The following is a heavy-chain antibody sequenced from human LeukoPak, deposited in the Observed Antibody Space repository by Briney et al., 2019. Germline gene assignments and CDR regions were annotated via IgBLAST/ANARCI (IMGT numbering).Heavy chain of an antibody. CDR2: IWYDGSNK. CDR1: GFTFSRYG. D-gene: IGHD1-14*01. V-gene: IGHV3-33*01. Sequence: PVRSLRLSCAASGFTFSRYGMHWVRQAPGKGLEWVAVIWYDGSNKNYADSVKGRFTISRDNSKNTLYLQMNSLGAEDTAVYYCAREEPFYMDVRGKGTTVTVSS. CDR3: AREEPFYMDV. J-gene: IGHJ6*03.